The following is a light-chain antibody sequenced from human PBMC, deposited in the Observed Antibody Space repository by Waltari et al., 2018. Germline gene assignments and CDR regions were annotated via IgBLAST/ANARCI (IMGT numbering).Light chain of an antibody. CDR1: GRDIGAYDY. J-gene: IGLJ2*01. CDR3: SSYSTSTYPI. CDR2: QVS. Sequence: QSALTQPASVSASLGQSITISCTGTGRDIGAYDYVSWYQQHPGKAPKFIIFQVSNRPSGVSDRFSASKSGMPASLSISGLRTDDEAIYYCSSYSTSTYPIFGGGTKVTVL. V-gene: IGLV2-14*01.